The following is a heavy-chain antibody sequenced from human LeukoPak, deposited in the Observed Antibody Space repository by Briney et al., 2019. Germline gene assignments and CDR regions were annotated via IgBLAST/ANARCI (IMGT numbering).Heavy chain of an antibody. J-gene: IGHJ4*02. Sequence: GESLKISCKGSGYSLTSYWIGWVRQMPGKGLEWMGIIYPGDSDTRYSPSFQGQVTISADKSISTAYLQWSSLKASDTAMYYCARPRRRDGYNWSYWGQGTLVTVSS. D-gene: IGHD5-12*01. V-gene: IGHV5-51*01. CDR1: GYSLTSYW. CDR2: IYPGDSDT. CDR3: ARPRRRDGYNWSY.